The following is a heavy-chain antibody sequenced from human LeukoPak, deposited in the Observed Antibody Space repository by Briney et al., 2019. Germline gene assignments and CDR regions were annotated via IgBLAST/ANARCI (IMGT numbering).Heavy chain of an antibody. J-gene: IGHJ5*02. Sequence: SETPSPSCSVSGGSISSSSYYWGWIRQPPGKGLEWIGNIYYGGSTYYNPSLKSRVTISVDTPKNQFSLKLSSVTAADTAVYYCARASVGSSWRYNSFDPWGQGTLITVSS. CDR1: GGSISSSSYY. CDR2: IYYGGST. V-gene: IGHV4-39*01. D-gene: IGHD6-13*01. CDR3: ARASVGSSWRYNSFDP.